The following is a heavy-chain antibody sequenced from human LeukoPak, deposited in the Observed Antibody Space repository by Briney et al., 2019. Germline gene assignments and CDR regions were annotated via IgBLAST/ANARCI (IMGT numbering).Heavy chain of an antibody. V-gene: IGHV3-30*02. Sequence: GGSLRLSRGASGFTFSSYGLHWVRQAPGKGLEWVAFIRYDGSNKYYADSVKGRFTISRDNSKNTLFLQMNSLRADDTAVYYCAKDLPEYYGSGSYGFDYWGQGTLVTVSS. CDR1: GFTFSSYG. D-gene: IGHD3-10*01. CDR2: IRYDGSNK. J-gene: IGHJ4*02. CDR3: AKDLPEYYGSGSYGFDY.